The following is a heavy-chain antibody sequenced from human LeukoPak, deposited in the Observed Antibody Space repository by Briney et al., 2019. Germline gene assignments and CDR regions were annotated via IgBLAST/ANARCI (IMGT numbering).Heavy chain of an antibody. CDR1: KYLFDDFG. CDR2: ILWNGGGA. V-gene: IGHV3-20*04. D-gene: IGHD6-19*01. CDR3: AKDWYSSGWYPLYYFDY. Sequence: GGSLRLSCAGPKYLFDDFGMNWVRQVPGKGLEWVSGILWNGGGAAYADSVRGRFTISKDNAENSLYLQMNSLRAEDTAVYYCAKDWYSSGWYPLYYFDYWGQGTLVTVSS. J-gene: IGHJ4*02.